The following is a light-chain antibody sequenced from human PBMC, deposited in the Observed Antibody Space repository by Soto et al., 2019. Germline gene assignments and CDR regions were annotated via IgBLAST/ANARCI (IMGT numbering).Light chain of an antibody. CDR1: QSVSNY. CDR2: DAS. V-gene: IGKV3-11*01. CDR3: QQRKSRLT. J-gene: IGKJ4*01. Sequence: DIVLTQSPATLSLSPGERATLSCRASQSVSNYLAWYQQKPGQAPRLLIYDASNRAPGIPARFSGSGSGAVFSLTISSLEPEYFAVYYCQQRKSRLTFGGGTKVEIK.